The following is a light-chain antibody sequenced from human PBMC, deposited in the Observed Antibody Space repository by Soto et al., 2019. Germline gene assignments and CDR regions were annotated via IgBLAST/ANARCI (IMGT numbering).Light chain of an antibody. J-gene: IGLJ3*02. V-gene: IGLV1-47*01. CDR3: AAWDDSLSGRWV. CDR1: SSNIESNY. CDR2: KNN. Sequence: QSVLTQPPSASGTPGQRVTISCSGSSSNIESNYVYWYQQLPGTAPKVLIYKNNQRPSGVPDRFSGSKSGTSASLVISGLRSEDEAEYYCAAWDDSLSGRWVFGGGTKLTVL.